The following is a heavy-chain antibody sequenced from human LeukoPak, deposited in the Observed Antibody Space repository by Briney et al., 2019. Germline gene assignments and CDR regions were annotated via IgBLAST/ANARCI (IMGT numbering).Heavy chain of an antibody. V-gene: IGHV3-15*01. CDR3: ATVNARYYFDS. D-gene: IGHD2-8*01. Sequence: GGSLTLSCAASGFTFRHTWMSWVSQAPGKWLGWIGRIKSKTDGATTDYAAPVQGRFTISRDDSRNTLNLQMNSLKAEDTGMYYCATVNARYYFDSWGQGTLVTVSS. CDR2: IKSKTDGATT. CDR1: GFTFRHTW. J-gene: IGHJ4*02.